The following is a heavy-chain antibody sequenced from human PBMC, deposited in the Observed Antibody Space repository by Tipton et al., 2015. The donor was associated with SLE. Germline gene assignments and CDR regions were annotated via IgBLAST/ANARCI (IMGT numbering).Heavy chain of an antibody. J-gene: IGHJ4*02. D-gene: IGHD5-18*01. CDR1: GFTFSSYA. CDR3: ARGSNYGYVFDY. V-gene: IGHV3-33*08. CDR2: IWFDGSNK. Sequence: SLRLSCAASGFTFSSYAMHWVRQAPGKGLEWVAVIWFDGSNKYYSDSVKGRFTISRDNSKNTLFLQMNSLRAEDTAVYYCARGSNYGYVFDYWGQGTLVTVSS.